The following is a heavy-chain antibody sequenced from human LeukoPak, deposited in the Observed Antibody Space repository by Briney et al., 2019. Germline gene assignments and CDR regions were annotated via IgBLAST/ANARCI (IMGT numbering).Heavy chain of an antibody. Sequence: GGSLRLSCAASGFTFSTYAMSWVRQAPGKGLEWVSATSGSGGSTDYADSVKGRFTISRDNPKNTLYLQMNSLRAEDTAVYYCAKDLRGYNYGSFDYWGQGTLVTVSS. CDR2: TSGSGGST. J-gene: IGHJ4*02. D-gene: IGHD5-18*01. CDR1: GFTFSTYA. V-gene: IGHV3-23*01. CDR3: AKDLRGYNYGSFDY.